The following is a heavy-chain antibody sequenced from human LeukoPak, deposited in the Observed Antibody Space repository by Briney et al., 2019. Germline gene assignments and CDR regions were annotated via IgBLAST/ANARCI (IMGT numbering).Heavy chain of an antibody. D-gene: IGHD3-9*01. CDR2: IYYSGST. CDR3: ARWAAYDILTGSNDY. J-gene: IGHJ4*02. CDR1: GGSISSSSYY. Sequence: PSETLSLTCTVSGGSISSSSYYWGWIRQPPGKGLEWIGSIYYSGSTYYNPSLKSRVTISVDTSKNQFSLKLSSVTAADTAAYYCARWAAYDILTGSNDYWGQGTLVTVSS. V-gene: IGHV4-39*01.